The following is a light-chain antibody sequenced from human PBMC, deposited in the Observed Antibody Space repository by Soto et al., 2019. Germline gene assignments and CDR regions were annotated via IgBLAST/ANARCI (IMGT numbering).Light chain of an antibody. CDR1: QSVSSSY. CDR2: GAS. CDR3: QQYTTSPPAYT. Sequence: EIVLTQSPGTLSLSPGERATLSCRASQSVSSSYLAWYQQKPGQAPRLLIYGASSRATGVPDRFSGSGSGTDFTLTISRLEPEDFAVYYCQQYTTSPPAYTFGQGTKPEIK. V-gene: IGKV3-20*01. J-gene: IGKJ2*01.